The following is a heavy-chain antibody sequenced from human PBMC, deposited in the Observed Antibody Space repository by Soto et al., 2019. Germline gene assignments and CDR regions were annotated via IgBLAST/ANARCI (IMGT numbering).Heavy chain of an antibody. J-gene: IGHJ4*02. CDR1: GCSFRSYV. V-gene: IGHV3-23*01. CDR3: AREAFDWIFVEY. Sequence: EVQLLESGGNLVQPGGSLRLSCAASGCSFRSYVLSWVRQAPGKGLEWVSSISGSGGATFYADSVTGRFTVSRDNSENTLYLQMNSLGAEDTAVYYCAREAFDWIFVEYWGQGTLVTVSS. D-gene: IGHD3-9*01. CDR2: ISGSGGAT.